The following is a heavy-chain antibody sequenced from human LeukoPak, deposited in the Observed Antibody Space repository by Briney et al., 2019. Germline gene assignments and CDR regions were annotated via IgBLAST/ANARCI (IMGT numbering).Heavy chain of an antibody. CDR2: ISGSGEGT. Sequence: GGSLRLSCAASGFTFFSSAMSWVRQAPGKGLEWVSTISGSGEGTHYADSVKGRFTISRDNSKNTLYLQMNSLRAEDTAVYYCARFRIATKYFQHWGQGTLVTVSS. J-gene: IGHJ1*01. CDR3: ARFRIATKYFQH. D-gene: IGHD6-13*01. V-gene: IGHV3-23*01. CDR1: GFTFFSSA.